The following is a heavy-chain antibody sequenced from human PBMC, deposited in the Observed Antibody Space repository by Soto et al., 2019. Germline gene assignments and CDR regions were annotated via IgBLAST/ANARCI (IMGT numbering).Heavy chain of an antibody. J-gene: IGHJ5*02. V-gene: IGHV3-30-3*01. D-gene: IGHD1-1*01. CDR3: ARDGIGLEDGWFDP. CDR2: ISYDGSNK. CDR1: GFTFRSFS. Sequence: GGSLRLSFAAPGFTFRSFSMHWGRPGPGKGLEWVAVISYDGSNKYYADSVKGRFTISRDNSKNTLYLQMNSLRAEDTAVYYCARDGIGLEDGWFDPWGQGTLVTVSS.